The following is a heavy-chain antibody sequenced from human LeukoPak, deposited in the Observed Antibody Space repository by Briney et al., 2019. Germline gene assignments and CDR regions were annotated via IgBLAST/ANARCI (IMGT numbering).Heavy chain of an antibody. J-gene: IGHJ4*02. CDR1: GYTFTSYD. V-gene: IGHV1-8*01. CDR3: ARGRAGWTYYYDSSGYYLFDY. CDR2: MNPNSGNT. D-gene: IGHD3-22*01. Sequence: ASVKVSCKASGYTFTSYDINWVRQATGQGLEWMGWMNPNSGNTGYAQKFQGRVTMTRNTSISTAYMELSSLRSEDTAVYYCARGRAGWTYYYDSSGYYLFDYWGQGTLVTVSS.